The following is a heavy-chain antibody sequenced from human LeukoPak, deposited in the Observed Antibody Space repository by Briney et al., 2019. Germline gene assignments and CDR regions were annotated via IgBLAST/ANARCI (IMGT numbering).Heavy chain of an antibody. CDR2: IYYTGTT. D-gene: IGHD3-10*01. V-gene: IGHV4-30-4*01. Sequence: SQTLSLTCTVSGGSVSSGDYFWSWIRQPPGEGLELIAYIYYTGTTYYNPSLKSPVTISVDTSKNQFSLKLNSVTAADTAVYYCARQYYGSEDNWGQGTLVTVSS. J-gene: IGHJ4*02. CDR3: ARQYYGSEDN. CDR1: GGSVSSGDYF.